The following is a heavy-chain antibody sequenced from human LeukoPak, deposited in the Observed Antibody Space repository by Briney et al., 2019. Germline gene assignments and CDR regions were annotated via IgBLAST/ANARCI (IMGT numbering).Heavy chain of an antibody. CDR3: AARGIAARPENAFDI. CDR1: GYTFTGYY. D-gene: IGHD6-6*01. J-gene: IGHJ3*02. Sequence: GASVKVSCKASGYTFTGYYMHWVRQAPGQGLEWMGWINPNSGGTNYAQKLQGRVTMTRDTSIGTSYMELSSLRSDDTAVYYCAARGIAARPENAFDIWGQGTMVTVSS. V-gene: IGHV1-2*02. CDR2: INPNSGGT.